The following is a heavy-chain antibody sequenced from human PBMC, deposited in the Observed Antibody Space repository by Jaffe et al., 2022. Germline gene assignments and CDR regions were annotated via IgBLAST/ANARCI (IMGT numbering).Heavy chain of an antibody. Sequence: QVQLQESGPGLVKPSETLSLTCTVSGGSISSYYWSWIRQPPGKGLEWIGYIYYSGSTNYNPSLKSRVTISVDTSKNQFSLKLSSVTAADTAVYYCARVIGADGMATTHRWFDPWGQGTLVTVSS. CDR1: GGSISSYY. J-gene: IGHJ5*02. CDR3: ARVIGADGMATTHRWFDP. V-gene: IGHV4-59*01. D-gene: IGHD5-12*01. CDR2: IYYSGST.